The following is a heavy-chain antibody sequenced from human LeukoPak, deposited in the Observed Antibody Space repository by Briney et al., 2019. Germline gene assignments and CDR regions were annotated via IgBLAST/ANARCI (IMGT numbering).Heavy chain of an antibody. CDR3: ARNKGWELPAELDS. CDR2: ISGSGGST. J-gene: IGHJ4*02. Sequence: GGSLRLSCAASGFTFGSYAMSWVRQAPGKGLEWVSAISGSGGSTYYADSVKGRFTISRDNFKNTLYLQMNSLRAGDTAVYYCARNKGWELPAELDSWGQGTLVTVSS. V-gene: IGHV3-23*01. D-gene: IGHD2-15*01. CDR1: GFTFGSYA.